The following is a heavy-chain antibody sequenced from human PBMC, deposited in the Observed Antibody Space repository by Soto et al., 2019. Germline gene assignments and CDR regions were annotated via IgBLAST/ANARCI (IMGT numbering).Heavy chain of an antibody. D-gene: IGHD2-15*01. CDR2: IWYDGSNK. J-gene: IGHJ2*01. Sequence: QVQLVESGGGVVQPGRSLRLSCGASGFMFRSYGMHWVRQAPGKGLEWVALIWYDGSNKYYADSVKGRFTISRDDSKETLYVEMNSMREEDTGVYCSAGDQAGVVGAEWDFDVWGRGTLVSVSS. CDR1: GFMFRSYG. V-gene: IGHV3-33*01. CDR3: AGDQAGVVGAEWDFDV.